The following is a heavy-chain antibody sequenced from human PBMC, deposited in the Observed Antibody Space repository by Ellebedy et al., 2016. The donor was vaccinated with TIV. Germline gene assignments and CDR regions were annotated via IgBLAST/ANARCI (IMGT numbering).Heavy chain of an antibody. D-gene: IGHD6-19*01. V-gene: IGHV3-33*01. Sequence: GESLKISXAASGFTFSSYGMHWVRQAPGKGLEWVAVIWYDGSNKYYADSVKGRFTISRDNSKNTLYLQMNSLIAEDTAVYYCARDWARIAVAGSGDYWGQGTLVTVSS. J-gene: IGHJ4*02. CDR2: IWYDGSNK. CDR3: ARDWARIAVAGSGDY. CDR1: GFTFSSYG.